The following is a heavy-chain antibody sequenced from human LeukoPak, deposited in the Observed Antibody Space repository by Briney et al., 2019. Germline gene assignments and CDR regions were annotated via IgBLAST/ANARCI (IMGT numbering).Heavy chain of an antibody. CDR1: GFTFSSYS. CDR2: ISSSSSYI. CDR3: ARDRSGYDYRYYFDY. J-gene: IGHJ4*02. Sequence: GGSLRLSCAASGFTFSSYSMNWVRQAPGKGLEWVSSISSSSSYIYYADSVKGRFTISRDNAKNSLYLQMNSLRAEDTAVYYCARDRSGYDYRYYFDYWGQGTLVTVSS. V-gene: IGHV3-21*01. D-gene: IGHD5-12*01.